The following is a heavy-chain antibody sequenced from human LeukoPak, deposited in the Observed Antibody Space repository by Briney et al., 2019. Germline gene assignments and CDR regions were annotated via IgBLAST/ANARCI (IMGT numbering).Heavy chain of an antibody. CDR3: ARRVATAIRDAFDI. CDR1: GFTFSDYY. D-gene: IGHD2-21*02. V-gene: IGHV3-11*01. CDR2: ISSSGSTI. Sequence: GGSLRLSCAASGFTFSDYYMTWIRQAPGKGLDWVSYISSSGSTIYYADSVKGRFTISRDNAKNSLYLQMNSLRAEDTAVYYCARRVATAIRDAFDIWGQGTMVTVSS. J-gene: IGHJ3*02.